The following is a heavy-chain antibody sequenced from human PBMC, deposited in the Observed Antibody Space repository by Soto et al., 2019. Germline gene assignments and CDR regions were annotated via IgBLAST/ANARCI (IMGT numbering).Heavy chain of an antibody. CDR1: GGSFSSYY. V-gene: IGHV4-34*01. CDR2: INHSGST. J-gene: IGHJ5*02. CDR3: ARGRFXRGYCSGGSCYSSWFDP. D-gene: IGHD2-15*01. Sequence: SETLSLTCAVYGGSFSSYYWSWIRQPPGKGLEWIGEINHSGSTNYNPSLKSRVTISVDTSKNQFSLKLSSVTAADTAVYYCARGRFXRGYCSGGSCYSSWFDPWGQGTLVTVSS.